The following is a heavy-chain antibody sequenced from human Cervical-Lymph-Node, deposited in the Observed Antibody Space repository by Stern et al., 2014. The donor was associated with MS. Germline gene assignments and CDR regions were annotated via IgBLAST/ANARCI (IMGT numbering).Heavy chain of an antibody. CDR3: ARIAPAKDYYGMDV. Sequence: MQLVESGSGLVQPSQTLSLTCAVSGDSINSGGYSWSWIRQTPGKGLEWIGYIFHSGSSYYNPSLKSRVTISVDSSSNQFSLKLSSVTAADTAVYYCARIAPAKDYYGMDVWGQGTTVTVSS. D-gene: IGHD6-13*01. V-gene: IGHV4-30-2*01. CDR2: IFHSGSS. J-gene: IGHJ6*02. CDR1: GDSINSGGYS.